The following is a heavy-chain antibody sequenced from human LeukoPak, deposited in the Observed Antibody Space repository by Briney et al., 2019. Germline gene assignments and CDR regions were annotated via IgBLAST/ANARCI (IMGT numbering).Heavy chain of an antibody. CDR3: ARELTMVRGVIDY. V-gene: IGHV3-7*01. D-gene: IGHD3-10*01. Sequence: GGSLRLSCAASGFTFSIFWVSGVRGARGGGVEWVANIKKDGSEKYYVYSVKGRFTISRDNAKNSLYLQMNSLRAEDTAVYYCARELTMVRGVIDYWGQGTLVTVSS. J-gene: IGHJ4*02. CDR1: GFTFSIFW. CDR2: IKKDGSEK.